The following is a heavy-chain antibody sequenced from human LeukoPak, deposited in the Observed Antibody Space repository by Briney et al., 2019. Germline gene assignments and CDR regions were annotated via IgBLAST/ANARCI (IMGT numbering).Heavy chain of an antibody. CDR2: LSSSGGT. D-gene: IGHD6-13*01. CDR3: TRGTSWFFTN. V-gene: IGHV4-61*02. Sequence: SETLSLTCDVSGFSFTSGTFYWSWIRQSAGKGLEWIGRLSSSGGTTDNPSLQNRVTISRDTSQNQFFLTLTSVTAADTALYYCTRGTSWFFTNWGQGILVTVSS. J-gene: IGHJ1*01. CDR1: GFSFTSGTFY.